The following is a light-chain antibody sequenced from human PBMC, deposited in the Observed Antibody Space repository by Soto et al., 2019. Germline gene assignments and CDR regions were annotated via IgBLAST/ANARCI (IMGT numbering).Light chain of an antibody. CDR1: QGISTF. CDR2: AAS. CDR3: QQVNSYPLT. J-gene: IGKJ4*01. V-gene: IGKV1-9*01. Sequence: DIQLTQSPSFLSASIGDRVTITCRASQGISTFLAWYQQLPGKAPKLLIYAASTLQSGVPSRFSGSGSGTEFPLTISSLQTEDFATYYCQQVNSYPLTFGGGTKVEIK.